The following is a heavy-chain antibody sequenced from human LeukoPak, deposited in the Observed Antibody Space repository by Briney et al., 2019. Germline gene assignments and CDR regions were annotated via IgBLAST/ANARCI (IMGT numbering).Heavy chain of an antibody. CDR2: IYYSGST. CDR1: GGSISSYY. CDR3: AGHVNWDPTSFDY. Sequence: SETLSLTCTVSGGSISSYYWSWIRQPPGKGLEWIGYIYYSGSTNYNPSLKSRVTISVDTSKNQFSLKLSSVTAADTAVYYCAGHVNWDPTSFDYWGQGTLVTVSS. V-gene: IGHV4-59*01. D-gene: IGHD1-1*01. J-gene: IGHJ4*02.